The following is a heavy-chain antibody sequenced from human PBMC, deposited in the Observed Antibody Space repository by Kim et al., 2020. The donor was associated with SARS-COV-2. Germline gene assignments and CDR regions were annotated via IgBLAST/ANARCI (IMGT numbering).Heavy chain of an antibody. CDR2: VSGSGGST. D-gene: IGHD1-26*01. J-gene: IGHJ4*02. Sequence: GGSLRLSCAASGFTFSSYAMSWVRQAPGKGLEWVSAVSGSGGSTFYADSVKGRFTISRDNSKNTLSLQMNSLRAEDTAVYYCAKPSGIVGVVSFDYWGQGTLVTVSS. V-gene: IGHV3-23*01. CDR1: GFTFSSYA. CDR3: AKPSGIVGVVSFDY.